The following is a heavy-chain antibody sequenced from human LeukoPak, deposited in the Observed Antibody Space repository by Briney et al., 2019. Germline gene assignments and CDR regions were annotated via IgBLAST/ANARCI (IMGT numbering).Heavy chain of an antibody. V-gene: IGHV3-23*01. J-gene: IGHJ4*02. CDR3: AKDGIVVGNGKFDY. CDR1: GFTFSSYA. CDR2: ISGSGGST. D-gene: IGHD1-1*01. Sequence: GGSLRLSCAASGFTFSSYAMSWVRQAPGKGLEWVSAISGSGGSTYYADSVKGRFTISRDNSKNTLYLQMNSLRAGDTAVYYCAKDGIVVGNGKFDYGGKETLATVST.